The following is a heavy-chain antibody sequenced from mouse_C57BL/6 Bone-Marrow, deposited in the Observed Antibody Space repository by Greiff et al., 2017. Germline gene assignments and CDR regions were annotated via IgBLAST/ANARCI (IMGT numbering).Heavy chain of an antibody. D-gene: IGHD1-1*01. CDR3: ARDANDGSSPFAY. V-gene: IGHV7-1*01. J-gene: IGHJ3*01. CDR2: SRNKANDYTT. Sequence: EVKVVESGGGLVQSGRSLRLSCATSGFTFSDFYMAWVRQAPGKGLEWIAASRNKANDYTTEYSASVNGRFIVSRDTSQSILYLQMNALRAEDTAIYYCARDANDGSSPFAYWGQGTLVTVSA. CDR1: GFTFSDFY.